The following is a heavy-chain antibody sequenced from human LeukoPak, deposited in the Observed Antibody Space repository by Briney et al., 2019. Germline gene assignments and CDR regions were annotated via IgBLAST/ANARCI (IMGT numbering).Heavy chain of an antibody. CDR1: GFTFSSYG. CDR3: ARENVDSSSVYYYGMDV. V-gene: IGHV3-30*03. J-gene: IGHJ6*02. CDR2: ISYDGSNK. D-gene: IGHD6-13*01. Sequence: GGSLRLSCAASGFTFSSYGMHWVRQAPGKGLEWVAVISYDGSNKYYTDSVKGRFTISRDNSKNTLYLQMNSLRAEDTAVYYCARENVDSSSVYYYGMDVWGQGTTVTVSS.